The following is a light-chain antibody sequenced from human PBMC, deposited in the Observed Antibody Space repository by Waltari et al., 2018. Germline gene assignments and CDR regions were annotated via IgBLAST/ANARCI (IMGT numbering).Light chain of an antibody. CDR1: SSHVGGYDY. J-gene: IGLJ3*02. Sequence: QSVLTQPRPVSGSPGQSVAIPCTGTSSHVGGYDYVAWYQQYPGKAPKVSIYGVYKRPSGVPDRFSGSKSGNTASLSISGLQAEDEADYYCCSYANSKWVFGGGTKLTVL. CDR2: GVY. CDR3: CSYANSKWV. V-gene: IGLV2-11*01.